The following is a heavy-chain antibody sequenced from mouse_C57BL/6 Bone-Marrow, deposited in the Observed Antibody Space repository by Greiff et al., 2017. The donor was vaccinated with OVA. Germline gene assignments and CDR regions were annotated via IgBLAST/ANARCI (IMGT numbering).Heavy chain of an antibody. Sequence: EVLLVESGEGLVKPGGSLKLSCAASGFTFSSYAMSWVRQTPEKRLEWVAYISSGGDYIYYADTVKGRFTISRDNARNTLYLQMSSLKSEYTAMYYYTRGTGYFDYWGQGTTLTVSS. CDR3: TRGTGYFDY. CDR1: GFTFSSYA. D-gene: IGHD4-1*01. V-gene: IGHV5-9-1*02. CDR2: ISSGGDYI. J-gene: IGHJ2*01.